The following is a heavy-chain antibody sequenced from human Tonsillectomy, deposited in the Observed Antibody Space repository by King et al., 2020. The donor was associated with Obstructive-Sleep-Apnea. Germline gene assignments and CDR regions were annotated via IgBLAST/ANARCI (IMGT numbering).Heavy chain of an antibody. CDR1: GFTFISYG. Sequence: VQLVQSGGGVVQPGRSLRLSCAASGFTFISYGMHWVRQAPGKGLEWVAIIWYDGSNKYYADSVKGRFTISRDNSKNTLWLQMNSLRAEDTAVYYCARVRPRTFGGLDYWGQGTLVTVSS. CDR2: IWYDGSNK. CDR3: ARVRPRTFGGLDY. D-gene: IGHD3-10*01. V-gene: IGHV3-33*01. J-gene: IGHJ4*02.